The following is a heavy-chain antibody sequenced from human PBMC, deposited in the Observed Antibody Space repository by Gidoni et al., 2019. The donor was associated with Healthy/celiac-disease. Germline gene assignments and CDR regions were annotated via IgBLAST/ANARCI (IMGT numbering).Heavy chain of an antibody. J-gene: IGHJ4*02. CDR2: IISSSSTI. Sequence: EVQLVESGGGLVQPGGSLRLPGSASGFTFSSYSMNWVRQAPGKGLEWVSYIISSSSTIYYADSVKGRFTISRDNAKNSLYLQMNSLRDEDTAVYYCARVRRVAGTEGFDYWGQGTLVTVSS. CDR1: GFTFSSYS. V-gene: IGHV3-48*02. D-gene: IGHD6-19*01. CDR3: ARVRRVAGTEGFDY.